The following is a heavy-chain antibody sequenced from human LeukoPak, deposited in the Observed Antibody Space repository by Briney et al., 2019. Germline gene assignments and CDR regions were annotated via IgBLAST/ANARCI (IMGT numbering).Heavy chain of an antibody. V-gene: IGHV1-2*02. CDR2: ITPGSAT. J-gene: IGHJ4*02. CDR3: ARGAGSGTQRRFDL. CDR1: GYTFTAYN. D-gene: IGHD3-10*01. Sequence: ASVKVSCKASGYTFTAYNIHWVRQAPGQGLEWMGWITPGSATNYAQQFQGRVTMTRDTSISTVYMELKNLISDDTAVYYCARGAGSGTQRRFDLWGQGTLVTVSS.